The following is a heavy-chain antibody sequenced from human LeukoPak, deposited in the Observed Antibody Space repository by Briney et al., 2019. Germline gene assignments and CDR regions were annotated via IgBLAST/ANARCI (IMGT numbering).Heavy chain of an antibody. CDR3: ARVIPATTGTFDL. Sequence: ASVKVSCKASGYTFTSYGISWVRQAPGQGLEWMGWISAYNGNTNYAQKLQGRVTMTTDTSTSTAYMELSTLRSEDTAVYYCARVIPATTGTFDLWGQGTMVTVSS. D-gene: IGHD1-7*01. V-gene: IGHV1-18*01. CDR2: ISAYNGNT. J-gene: IGHJ3*01. CDR1: GYTFTSYG.